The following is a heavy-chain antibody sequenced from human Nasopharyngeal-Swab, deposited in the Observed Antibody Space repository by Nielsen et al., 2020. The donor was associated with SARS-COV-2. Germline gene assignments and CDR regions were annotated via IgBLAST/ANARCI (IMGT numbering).Heavy chain of an antibody. CDR2: IYSGGST. V-gene: IGHV3-53*01. CDR1: GFTVSSNY. CDR3: AKDARYGILANDAFDI. J-gene: IGHJ3*02. D-gene: IGHD3-9*01. Sequence: GGSLRLSCAASGFTVSSNYMSWVRQAPGKGLEWVSVIYSGGSTYYADSVKGRFTISRDNAKNSLYLQMNSLRAEDTAVYYCAKDARYGILANDAFDIWGQGTMVTVSS.